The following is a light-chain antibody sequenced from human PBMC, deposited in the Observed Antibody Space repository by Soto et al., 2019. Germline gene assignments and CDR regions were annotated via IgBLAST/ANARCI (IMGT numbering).Light chain of an antibody. CDR2: EVS. Sequence: QSALTQPASVSGSPGQSITISCTGTSSDVGGYNHVSWYQHHPGKAPKLMIFEVSARPSGVSNRFSGSKSGNTASLTISGLQAEDEADYYCSSYTSRTTWVFGGGTKVTVL. CDR3: SSYTSRTTWV. CDR1: SSDVGGYNH. V-gene: IGLV2-14*01. J-gene: IGLJ3*02.